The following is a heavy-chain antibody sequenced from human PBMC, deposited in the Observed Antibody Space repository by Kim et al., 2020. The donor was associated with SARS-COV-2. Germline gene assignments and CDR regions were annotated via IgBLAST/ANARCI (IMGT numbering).Heavy chain of an antibody. V-gene: IGHV4-34*01. J-gene: IGHJ4*02. D-gene: IGHD1-26*01. CDR3: ARGRHPELFDY. CDR1: GGSFSGYY. Sequence: SETLSLTCAVYGGSFSGYYWSWIRQPPGKGLEWIGEINHSGSTNYNPSLKSRVTISVDTSKNQFSLKLSSVTAADTAVYYCARGRHPELFDYWGQGTLVTVSS. CDR2: INHSGST.